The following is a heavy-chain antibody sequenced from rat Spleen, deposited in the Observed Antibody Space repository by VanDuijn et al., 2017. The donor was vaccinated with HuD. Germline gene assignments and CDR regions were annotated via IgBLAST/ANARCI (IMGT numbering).Heavy chain of an antibody. Sequence: QVQLKESGPGLVQPSQTLSLTCTVSGFSLTSYHVSWVRQPPGKGLEWMGVMWSGGSTEYNSEFKSRLSISRDTSKNQVFLKMNSLQTDDTAIYFCTRLVDYWGQGVMVTVSS. CDR2: MWSGGST. J-gene: IGHJ2*01. CDR3: TRLVDY. CDR1: GFSLTSYH. V-gene: IGHV2-43*01.